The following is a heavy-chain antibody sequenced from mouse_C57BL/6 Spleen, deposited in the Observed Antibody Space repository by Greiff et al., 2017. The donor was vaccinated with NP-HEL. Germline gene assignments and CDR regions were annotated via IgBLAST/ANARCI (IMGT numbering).Heavy chain of an antibody. D-gene: IGHD2-5*01. CDR2: INPYNGGT. CDR3: ASYYSNFPAY. CDR1: GYTFTDYY. J-gene: IGHJ3*01. V-gene: IGHV1-19*01. Sequence: EVQLQQSGPVLVKPGASVKMSCKASGYTFTDYYMNWVKQSHGKSLEWIGVINPYNGGTSYNQKFKGKATLTVDKSSSTAYMELNSLTSEDSAVYYCASYYSNFPAYWGQGTLVTVSA.